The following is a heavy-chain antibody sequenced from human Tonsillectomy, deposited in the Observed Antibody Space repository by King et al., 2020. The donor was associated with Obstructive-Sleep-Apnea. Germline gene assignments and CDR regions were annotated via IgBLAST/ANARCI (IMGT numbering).Heavy chain of an antibody. Sequence: VQLVESGGGLVQPGGSLRLSCAVSGFTVSSNYMSWVRQAPGKGLEWVSVIYSGGSTFYADSGKGRFTISRDNSKNTLYLQMNSLRAEDTAVYYCARDVAVAARGYWGQGTLVTVSS. CDR2: IYSGGST. CDR3: ARDVAVAARGY. J-gene: IGHJ4*02. V-gene: IGHV3-66*01. CDR1: GFTVSSNY. D-gene: IGHD6-19*01.